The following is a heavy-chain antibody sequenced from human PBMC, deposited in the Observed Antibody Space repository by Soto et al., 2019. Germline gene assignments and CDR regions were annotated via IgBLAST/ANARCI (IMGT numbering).Heavy chain of an antibody. CDR1: GFSFNDYY. Sequence: GGSLRLSCAASGFSFNDYYMSWIRQAPGKGLEWLSCISTSGNTIYYADSVRGRFTISRDNAKNSLYLQMNGLRAEDTAVYYCAREGAYSSSWNWFDPWGQGTLVTVSS. CDR3: AREGAYSSSWNWFDP. J-gene: IGHJ5*02. V-gene: IGHV3-11*01. D-gene: IGHD6-13*01. CDR2: ISTSGNTI.